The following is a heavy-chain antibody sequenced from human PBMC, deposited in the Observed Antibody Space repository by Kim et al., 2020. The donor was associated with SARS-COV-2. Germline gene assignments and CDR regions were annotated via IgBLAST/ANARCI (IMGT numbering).Heavy chain of an antibody. V-gene: IGHV1-2*02. CDR3: AREVEYSSSPIRY. Sequence: AQTFQGRVTMTRDTSISTAYMELSRLRSDDTAVYYCAREVEYSSSPIRYWGQGTLVTVSS. J-gene: IGHJ4*02. D-gene: IGHD6-6*01.